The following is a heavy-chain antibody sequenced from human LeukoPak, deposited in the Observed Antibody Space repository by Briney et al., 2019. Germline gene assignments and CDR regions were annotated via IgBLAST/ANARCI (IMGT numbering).Heavy chain of an antibody. D-gene: IGHD3-10*01. J-gene: IGHJ4*02. Sequence: SETLSLTCAVYGGSFSGYYWSWIRQPPGKRLEWIGKISHSGNTNYNPSLKSRVTISVDTSKNQFSLKLNSVTAADTAVFYCAANSADYNTLGSSYKVWGQGTLVTVSS. V-gene: IGHV4-34*01. CDR2: ISHSGNT. CDR3: AANSADYNTLGSSYKV. CDR1: GGSFSGYY.